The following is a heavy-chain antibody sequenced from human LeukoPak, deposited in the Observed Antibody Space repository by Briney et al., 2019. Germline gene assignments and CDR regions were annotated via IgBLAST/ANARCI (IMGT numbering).Heavy chain of an antibody. Sequence: ASVKVSCKASGYTFTGYYIHWVRQAPGQGLEWMGWIDPNSGGTNYAQKFHGRVTMTRDTSISTAYVELSRLRPDDTAVYYCARGYCRAGSCYEFDYWGQGTLVTVSS. CDR3: ARGYCRAGSCYEFDY. J-gene: IGHJ4*02. CDR2: IDPNSGGT. D-gene: IGHD2-15*01. V-gene: IGHV1-2*02. CDR1: GYTFTGYY.